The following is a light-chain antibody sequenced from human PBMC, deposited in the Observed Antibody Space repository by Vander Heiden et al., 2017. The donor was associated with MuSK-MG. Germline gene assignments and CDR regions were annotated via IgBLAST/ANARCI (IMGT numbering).Light chain of an antibody. CDR1: QSISSY. CDR2: AAS. V-gene: IGKV1-39*01. Sequence: DIQMTQSPSSLSASVGDRVTVTCRASQSISSYLNWFQQKPGKAPKLLIHAASSLQSGVPSRFSGSGSGTDFTLTISSLQPEDFATYYCQRSYSTPLTFGGGTKVAIK. J-gene: IGKJ4*01. CDR3: QRSYSTPLT.